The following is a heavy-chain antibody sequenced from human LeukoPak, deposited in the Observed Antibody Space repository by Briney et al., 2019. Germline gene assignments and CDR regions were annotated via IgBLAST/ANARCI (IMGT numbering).Heavy chain of an antibody. CDR3: ARDRDTMVRGVAAGYYYGTDV. D-gene: IGHD3-10*01. Sequence: GGSLRLSCAASGFTVSSNYMSWVRQAPGEGLEWVSVIYSGGSTYYADSVKGRFTISRDNSKNTLYLQMNSLRAEDTAVYYCARDRDTMVRGVAAGYYYGTDVWGQGTTVTVSS. CDR2: IYSGGST. V-gene: IGHV3-66*02. CDR1: GFTVSSNY. J-gene: IGHJ6*02.